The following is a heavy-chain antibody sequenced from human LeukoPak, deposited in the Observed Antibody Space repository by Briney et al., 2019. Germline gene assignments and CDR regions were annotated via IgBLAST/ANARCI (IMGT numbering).Heavy chain of an antibody. CDR1: GGSISSGGYS. J-gene: IGHJ6*02. Sequence: SETLSLTCAVSGGSISSGGYSWSWIRKPPGKGLEWIGYIYYSGSTNYNPSLKSRVTISVDTSKNQFSLKLSSVTAADTAVYYCARDSGYDILTRGGSIYYYYGMDVWGQGTTVTVSS. CDR3: ARDSGYDILTRGGSIYYYYGMDV. CDR2: IYYSGST. V-gene: IGHV4-61*08. D-gene: IGHD3-9*01.